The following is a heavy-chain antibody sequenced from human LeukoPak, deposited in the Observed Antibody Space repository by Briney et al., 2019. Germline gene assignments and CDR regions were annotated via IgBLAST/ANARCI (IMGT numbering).Heavy chain of an antibody. Sequence: GGSLRLSCAASGFTFSSYSMNWVRQAPGKGLEWVSSISSSSSYIYYADSVKGRFTISRDNAKNSLYPQMNSLRAEDTAVYYCARDLTTTVTPTQLDYWGQGTLVTVSS. CDR2: ISSSSSYI. D-gene: IGHD4-11*01. V-gene: IGHV3-21*01. CDR1: GFTFSSYS. CDR3: ARDLTTTVTPTQLDY. J-gene: IGHJ4*02.